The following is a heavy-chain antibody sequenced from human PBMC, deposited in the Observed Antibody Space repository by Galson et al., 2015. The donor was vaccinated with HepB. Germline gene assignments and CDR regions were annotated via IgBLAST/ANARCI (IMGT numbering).Heavy chain of an antibody. D-gene: IGHD1-1*01. V-gene: IGHV1-46*01. CDR3: ARDGTTGTPFDY. J-gene: IGHJ4*02. Sequence: SVKVSCKASGYTFTSYYMHWVRQAPGQGLEWVGIINPSGGSTSYAQKFQGRVTMTRDTSTSTVYMELSSLRSEDTAVYYCARDGTTGTPFDYWGQGTLVTVSS. CDR2: INPSGGST. CDR1: GYTFTSYY.